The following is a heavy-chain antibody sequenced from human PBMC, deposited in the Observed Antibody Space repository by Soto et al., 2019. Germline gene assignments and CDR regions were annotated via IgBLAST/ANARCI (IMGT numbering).Heavy chain of an antibody. CDR1: GGTFSSYA. J-gene: IGHJ6*02. D-gene: IGHD3-22*01. CDR2: IIPIFGTA. Sequence: QVQLVQSGAEVKKPGSSVKVSCKASGGTFSSYAISWVRQAPGQGLEWMGGIIPIFGTANYAQKFQGRVTITADESTRTAYMAMSSLRSEETAVYYCARDFLPTGYESSGYYKEGGMDVWGQGTTVTVSS. V-gene: IGHV1-69*12. CDR3: ARDFLPTGYESSGYYKEGGMDV.